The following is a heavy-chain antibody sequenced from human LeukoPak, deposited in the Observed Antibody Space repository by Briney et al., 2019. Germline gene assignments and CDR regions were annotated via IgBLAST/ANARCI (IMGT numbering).Heavy chain of an antibody. CDR1: GGSINNYY. CDR2: ISYHGNT. V-gene: IGHV4-59*01. J-gene: IGHJ3*02. CDR3: ARACSSTSCNVFGGAHDI. D-gene: IGHD2-2*01. Sequence: PSETLSLTCTVSGGSINNYYWKWIRQPPGKGLEWIGYISYHGNTNYSPSLKSRVTMSVDASKNQFSLSLRSVTAADTAVYYCARACSSTSCNVFGGAHDIWGQGTMVTVSS.